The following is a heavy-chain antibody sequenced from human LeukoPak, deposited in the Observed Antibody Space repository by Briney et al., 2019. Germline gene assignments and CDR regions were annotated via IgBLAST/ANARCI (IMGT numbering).Heavy chain of an antibody. D-gene: IGHD3-9*01. Sequence: SETLSLTCAVYGGSFSGYYWSWIRQPPGKGLEWIGEINHSGSTNYNPSLKSRVTISVDTSKNQFSLKLSSVTAADTAVYYCARASFLLMSPGYFDYWGQGTLVTVPS. CDR2: INHSGST. J-gene: IGHJ4*02. CDR3: ARASFLLMSPGYFDY. CDR1: GGSFSGYY. V-gene: IGHV4-34*01.